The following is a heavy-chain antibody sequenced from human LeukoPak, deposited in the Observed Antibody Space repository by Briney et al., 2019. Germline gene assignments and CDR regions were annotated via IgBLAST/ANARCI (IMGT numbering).Heavy chain of an antibody. Sequence: SETLSLTCTVSGASINNNYWSWIRQSTAKGLEWIGYIYYSGSTNYNPSLKSRVTISVDTSKNQFSLKLSSVTAADTAVYYCARLSSGPWYYFDYWGQGTLVTVSS. J-gene: IGHJ4*02. CDR3: ARLSSGPWYYFDY. CDR1: GASINNNY. CDR2: IYYSGST. D-gene: IGHD6-19*01. V-gene: IGHV4-59*01.